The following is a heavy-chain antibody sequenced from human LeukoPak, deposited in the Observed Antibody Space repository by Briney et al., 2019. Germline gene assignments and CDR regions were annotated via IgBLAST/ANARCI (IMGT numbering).Heavy chain of an antibody. CDR3: AGDPGGDY. CDR1: GGSISDYY. V-gene: IGHV4-59*01. J-gene: IGHJ4*02. D-gene: IGHD7-27*01. CDR2: IYYSGST. Sequence: PSETLSLTCTVSGGSISDYYWTWIRQPPGKRLEWIGYIYYSGSTNYNPSLKSRVTISVDTSKNQFSLKLSSVTAADTAVYYCAGDPGGDYWGQGTLVTVSS.